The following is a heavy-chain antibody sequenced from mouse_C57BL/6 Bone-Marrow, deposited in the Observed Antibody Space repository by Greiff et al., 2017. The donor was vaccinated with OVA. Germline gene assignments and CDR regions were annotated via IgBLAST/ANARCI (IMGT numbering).Heavy chain of an antibody. D-gene: IGHD2-5*01. CDR3: ARNHYSNYNPWFAY. CDR2: IYPIDGST. CDR1: GYTFNDHT. Sequence: VQLQESDAELVKPGDSVKISCKVSGYTFNDHTIHWMKQRPEQGLEWIGYIYPIDGSTKYNEQFKGKATLTAAKSSSTAYMQINSLTSEDSAVYFCARNHYSNYNPWFAYWGQGTLVTVSA. J-gene: IGHJ3*01. V-gene: IGHV1-78*01.